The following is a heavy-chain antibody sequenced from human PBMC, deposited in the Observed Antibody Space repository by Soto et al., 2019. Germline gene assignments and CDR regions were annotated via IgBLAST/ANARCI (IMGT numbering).Heavy chain of an antibody. CDR3: AHRRNFWSGYRNNWFDP. D-gene: IGHD3-3*01. J-gene: IGHJ5*02. CDR1: GFSLSTSGVG. V-gene: IGHV2-5*02. CDR2: IYWDDDK. Sequence: SGPTLVNPTQTLTLTCTFSGFSLSTSGVGVGWIRQPPGKALEWLALIYWDDDKRYSPSLKSRLTITKDTSKNQVVLTMTNMDPVDTATYYCAHRRNFWSGYRNNWFDPWGQGTQVTVPQ.